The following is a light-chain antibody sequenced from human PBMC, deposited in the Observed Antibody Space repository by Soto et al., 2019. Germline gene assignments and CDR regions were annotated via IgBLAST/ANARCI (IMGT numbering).Light chain of an antibody. CDR3: QQYNSYSSIT. Sequence: DVQMTQSPSTLSASVGDRVTITCRASQSISAWLAWYQQKPGKAPNLLIYKASTLESGVPSRFSGSGSGTEFTLTISSLQPDGFATYYCQQYNSYSSITFGQGTRLEIK. V-gene: IGKV1-5*03. CDR2: KAS. J-gene: IGKJ5*01. CDR1: QSISAW.